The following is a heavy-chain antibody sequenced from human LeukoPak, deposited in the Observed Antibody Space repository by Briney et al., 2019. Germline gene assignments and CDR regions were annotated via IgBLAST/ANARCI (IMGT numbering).Heavy chain of an antibody. V-gene: IGHV1-46*03. CDR1: Y. Sequence: YMHWVRQAPGQGLEWMGIINPSGGSTSYAQKFQGRVTMTRDTSTSTVYMELSSLRSEDTAVYYCARDTNDVRSYYFEYWGQGTLVTVSS. J-gene: IGHJ4*02. CDR2: INPSGGST. D-gene: IGHD1-1*01. CDR3: ARDTNDVRSYYFEY.